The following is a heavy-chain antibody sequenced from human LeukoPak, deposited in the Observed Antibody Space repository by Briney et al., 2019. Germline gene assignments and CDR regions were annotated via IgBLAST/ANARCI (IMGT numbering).Heavy chain of an antibody. CDR2: ISDSGDST. V-gene: IGHV3-23*01. D-gene: IGHD3-22*01. Sequence: PGGSLRLSCAASRFIFNNYAMTWVRQAPGKGLECVSGISDSGDSTYYGGSVKGRFSISRDNFRNTLYLQMNSLRPDDTAVYYCARCRWLKDDAFDIWGLGTMVTVSA. CDR3: ARCRWLKDDAFDI. CDR1: RFIFNNYA. J-gene: IGHJ3*02.